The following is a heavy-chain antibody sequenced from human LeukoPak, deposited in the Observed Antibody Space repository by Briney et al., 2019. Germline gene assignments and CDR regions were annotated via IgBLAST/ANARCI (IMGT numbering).Heavy chain of an antibody. Sequence: PGGSLRLSCAASGFIFNNFAMGWVRQAPGKGLEWVSAIGDNGGDTKYAASVKGRFTIYRDNSRNTLYLQMNSLRVEDTAIYYCGRDWKLDYWGQGTLVTVSS. J-gene: IGHJ4*02. D-gene: IGHD1-1*01. CDR3: GRDWKLDY. V-gene: IGHV3-23*01. CDR1: GFIFNNFA. CDR2: IGDNGGDT.